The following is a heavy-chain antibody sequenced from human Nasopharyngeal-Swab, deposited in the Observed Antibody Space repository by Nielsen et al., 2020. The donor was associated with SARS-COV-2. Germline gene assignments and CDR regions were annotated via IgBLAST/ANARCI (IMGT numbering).Heavy chain of an antibody. Sequence: GESLKISCKGSGYSFTSYWISWVRQMPGKGLEWMGRIDPSDSYTNYSPSFQGHVTISADKSISTAYLQWTSLRASDTAVYYCARPTTSSWYFGAFDIWGQGTMVTVSS. J-gene: IGHJ3*02. V-gene: IGHV5-10-1*01. CDR1: GYSFTSYW. CDR2: IDPSDSYT. CDR3: ARPTTSSWYFGAFDI. D-gene: IGHD6-13*01.